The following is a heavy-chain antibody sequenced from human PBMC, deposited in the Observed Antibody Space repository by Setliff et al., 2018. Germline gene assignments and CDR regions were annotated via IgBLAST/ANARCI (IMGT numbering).Heavy chain of an antibody. Sequence: PSETLSLTCAVSGYSISSDSYWGWIRQPPGKGLEWIASIYHTGSTYYNPSLKSRITMSVDTSKNQFSLKLNSVTATDTAVYYCARDLGHGGDSDYWGQGILVTVSS. J-gene: IGHJ4*02. CDR2: IYHTGST. CDR3: ARDLGHGGDSDY. D-gene: IGHD2-21*02. CDR1: GYSISSDSY. V-gene: IGHV4-38-2*02.